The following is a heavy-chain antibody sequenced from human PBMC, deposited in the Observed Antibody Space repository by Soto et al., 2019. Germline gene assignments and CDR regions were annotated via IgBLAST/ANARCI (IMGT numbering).Heavy chain of an antibody. Sequence: PGGSLRLSCAASGFTFSSYGMHWVRQAPGKGLEWVAVIWYDGSNKYYADSVKGRFTISRDNSKNTLYLQMNSLRAEDTAVYYCARVSRGDTGTEFSGGLQNYYYYVMDVWGQGTTVTVSS. V-gene: IGHV3-33*01. CDR1: GFTFSSYG. CDR3: ARVSRGDTGTEFSGGLQNYYYYVMDV. J-gene: IGHJ6*02. D-gene: IGHD2-8*02. CDR2: IWYDGSNK.